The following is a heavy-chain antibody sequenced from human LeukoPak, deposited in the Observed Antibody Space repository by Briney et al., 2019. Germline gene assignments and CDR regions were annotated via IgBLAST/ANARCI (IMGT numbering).Heavy chain of an antibody. CDR3: ARGEYSYGLTFDP. V-gene: IGHV4-31*03. CDR2: IYYSGST. D-gene: IGHD5-18*01. J-gene: IGHJ5*02. CDR1: GGSISSGGYY. Sequence: SQTLSLTCTVSGGSISSGGYYWSWIRQHPGKGLEWIGYIYYSGSTYYNPSLKSRVTISVDTSKNQFSLKLSSVTAADTAVYYCARGEYSYGLTFDPWGQGTLVTVSS.